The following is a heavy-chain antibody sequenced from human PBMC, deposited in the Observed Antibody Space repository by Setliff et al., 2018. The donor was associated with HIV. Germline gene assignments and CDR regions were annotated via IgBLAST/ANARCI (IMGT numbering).Heavy chain of an antibody. CDR3: ARDTLYYNFWSGYPRYYYYYMDV. V-gene: IGHV4-4*08. CDR2: IYTSGST. Sequence: SETLSLTCTVSGGSISSYYWSWIRQPPGKGLEWIGYIYTSGSTNYNPSLKSRVTISVDTSKNQFSLKLSSVTAADTAAYYCARDTLYYNFWSGYPRYYYYYMDVWGKGTTVTVSS. D-gene: IGHD3-3*01. CDR1: GGSISSYY. J-gene: IGHJ6*03.